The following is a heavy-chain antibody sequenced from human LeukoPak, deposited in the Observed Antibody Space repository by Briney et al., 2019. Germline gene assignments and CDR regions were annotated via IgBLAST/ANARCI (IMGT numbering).Heavy chain of an antibody. J-gene: IGHJ4*02. V-gene: IGHV3-21*01. Sequence: GGALRLSCVASGFTFSMYTMSWVRQAPGKGLEWVSSITSSSSSVYSADSVKGRITISRNNAKNSLYLQMNSLRAEDTAVYYSARDLAWGGNWGQGTLITVTS. CDR2: ITSSSSSV. CDR3: ARDLAWGGN. CDR1: GFTFSMYT. D-gene: IGHD7-27*01.